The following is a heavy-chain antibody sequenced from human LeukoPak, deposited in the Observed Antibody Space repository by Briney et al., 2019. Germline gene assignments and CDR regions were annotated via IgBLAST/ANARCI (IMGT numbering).Heavy chain of an antibody. CDR2: ISGSGGST. V-gene: IGHV3-23*01. D-gene: IGHD3-10*01. CDR3: AKGGYYGSGRLYGMDV. Sequence: GGSLRLSCAASGFTFSSYAMSWVRQAPGKGLEWVSAISGSGGSTHYADSVKGRFTISRDNSKNTLYLQMNSLRAEDTAVYYCAKGGYYGSGRLYGMDVWGKGTTVTVSS. J-gene: IGHJ6*04. CDR1: GFTFSSYA.